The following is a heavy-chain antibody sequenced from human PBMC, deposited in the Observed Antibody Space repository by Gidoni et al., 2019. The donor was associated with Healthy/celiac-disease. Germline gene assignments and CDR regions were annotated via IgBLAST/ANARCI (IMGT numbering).Heavy chain of an antibody. Sequence: QLQLQASGPGLVKPSETLSLTCTVSGGSISSSSYYWGWIRQPPGKGLEWIGSIYYSGSTYYNPSLKSRVTISVDTSKNQFSLKLSSVTAADTAVYYCARLPYGGNSDGYWGQGTLVTVSS. CDR2: IYYSGST. V-gene: IGHV4-39*01. CDR1: GGSISSSSYY. CDR3: ARLPYGGNSDGY. J-gene: IGHJ4*02. D-gene: IGHD2-21*02.